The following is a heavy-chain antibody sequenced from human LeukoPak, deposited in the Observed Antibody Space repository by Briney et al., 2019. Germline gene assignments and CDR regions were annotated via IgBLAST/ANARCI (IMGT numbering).Heavy chain of an antibody. Sequence: SETLSLTGSVSGGSISGGGYYWSWIRQQPGKGLEWIGYIYYRGSTYYNPSLKSRVTISVDTSKDQFSLKLSSVTAADTAIYYCARSYDYGDHNWFDPWGQGTLVTVSS. D-gene: IGHD4-17*01. CDR1: GGSISGGGYY. J-gene: IGHJ5*02. V-gene: IGHV4-31*03. CDR2: IYYRGST. CDR3: ARSYDYGDHNWFDP.